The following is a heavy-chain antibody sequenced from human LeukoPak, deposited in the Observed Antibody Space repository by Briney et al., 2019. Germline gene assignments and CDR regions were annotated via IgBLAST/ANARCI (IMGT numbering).Heavy chain of an antibody. V-gene: IGHV3-23*01. CDR1: GFTFSLYG. CDR2: LSGDGITT. J-gene: IGHJ6*04. Sequence: GGSLCLLCAAYGFTFSLYGMGWVRQAPGRGLGWVSSLSGDGITTYYPDSVKGRFTVSRHNSKNTLYLQMSSLRAEDTALYYCAKDTLVWFGERRGSRDVWGKGTTVIVSS. CDR3: AKDTLVWFGERRGSRDV. D-gene: IGHD3-10*01.